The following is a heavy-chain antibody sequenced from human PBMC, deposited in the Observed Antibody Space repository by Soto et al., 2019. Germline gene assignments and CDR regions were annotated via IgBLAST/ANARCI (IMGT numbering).Heavy chain of an antibody. J-gene: IGHJ6*02. V-gene: IGHV3-30-3*01. CDR3: ARGLTYYSGSGRNYYYGMDV. CDR2: ISSDGSNK. Sequence: QVQLVESGGGVVQPGRSLRLSCAASGFTFSSYAMHWVRQAPGKGLEWVAVISSDGSNKYNADSVKGRFTISRDNSENTLFLQMSRLRAEETAVYYCARGLTYYSGSGRNYYYGMDVWGQGTTVTVSS. CDR1: GFTFSSYA. D-gene: IGHD3-10*01.